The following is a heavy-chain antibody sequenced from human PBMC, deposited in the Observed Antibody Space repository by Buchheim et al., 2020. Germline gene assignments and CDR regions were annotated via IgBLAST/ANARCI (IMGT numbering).Heavy chain of an antibody. D-gene: IGHD3-9*01. CDR1: GVSISSSYYY. CDR2: IYYTGST. V-gene: IGHV4-39*07. CDR3: ARDKTGYIIFDY. Sequence: QLQLQESGPGLVKPSETLSLTCTVSGVSISSSYYYCGWIRQYPGKGLEWIGTIYYTGSTYYNPSLKSRVTISVDTSKNQFPLNLSSVSAADTAVYYCARDKTGYIIFDYWGQGTL. J-gene: IGHJ4*02.